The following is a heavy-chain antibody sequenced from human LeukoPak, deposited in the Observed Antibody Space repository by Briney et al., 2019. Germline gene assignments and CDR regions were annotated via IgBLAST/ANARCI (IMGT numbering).Heavy chain of an antibody. D-gene: IGHD3-10*01. CDR2: ITADGGGT. Sequence: PGGSLRLSCAASGFTFSSYWMHWVRQAPGKGLVWVSRITADGGGTDYADSVKGRFTISRDNAKNSLYLQMNSLRAEDTAVYYCARTDKLLWFGELSPLDYWGQGTLVTVSS. J-gene: IGHJ4*02. CDR1: GFTFSSYW. V-gene: IGHV3-74*01. CDR3: ARTDKLLWFGELSPLDY.